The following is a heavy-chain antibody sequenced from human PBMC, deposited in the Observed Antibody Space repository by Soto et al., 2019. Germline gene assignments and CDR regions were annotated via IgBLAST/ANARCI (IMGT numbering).Heavy chain of an antibody. CDR1: GCTFSTYA. J-gene: IGHJ4*02. CDR2: IRGSGATT. Sequence: EVQLLESGGGLVQPGWSLRLACAASGCTFSTYAMSLVRQAPGKGLEWVSTIRGSGATTYYVDSVKGRFTISRDSSKNTLYLQMNSLRAADAAVYYCAKTHGYPYHFDYWGQGTLVTVSS. CDR3: AKTHGYPYHFDY. D-gene: IGHD5-12*01. V-gene: IGHV3-23*01.